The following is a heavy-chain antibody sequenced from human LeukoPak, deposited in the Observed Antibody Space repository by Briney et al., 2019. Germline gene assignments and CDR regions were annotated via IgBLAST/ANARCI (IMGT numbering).Heavy chain of an antibody. Sequence: GGSLRLSCTASGFTFGDYAMSWVRQAPGKGLEWVGFIRSKAYGGTTEYAASVKGRFTISRDDSKSIAYLQMNSLKTEDTAVYYCTRYSSGWIAEYFQHWGQGTLVTVSS. D-gene: IGHD6-19*01. J-gene: IGHJ1*01. CDR2: IRSKAYGGTT. CDR1: GFTFGDYA. CDR3: TRYSSGWIAEYFQH. V-gene: IGHV3-49*04.